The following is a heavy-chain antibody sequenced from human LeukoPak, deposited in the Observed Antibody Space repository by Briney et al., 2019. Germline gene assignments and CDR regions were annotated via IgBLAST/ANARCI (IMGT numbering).Heavy chain of an antibody. Sequence: GASLRVSSTASVYTFTTDYIHSGRHAPGQRREWMGIISPSGGSTSDAQKFQGIVTMTRDMSTSTVYMELSSLRSEDTAVYYCARDWGTRPNDYWGQGTLVTVSS. V-gene: IGHV1-46*01. CDR1: VYTFTTDY. CDR2: ISPSGGST. J-gene: IGHJ4*02. D-gene: IGHD1-7*01. CDR3: ARDWGTRPNDY.